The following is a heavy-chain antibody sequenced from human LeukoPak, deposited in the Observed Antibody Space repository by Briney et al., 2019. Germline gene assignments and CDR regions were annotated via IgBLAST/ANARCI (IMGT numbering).Heavy chain of an antibody. CDR3: ARYYCSGGSCYPDINWFDP. CDR1: GFTFSSYE. D-gene: IGHD2-15*01. J-gene: IGHJ5*02. V-gene: IGHV3-48*03. Sequence: GGSLRLSCAASGFTFSSYEMSWVRQAPGKGLEWVSYISSSGSTIYYADSVKGRFTISRDNAKNSLYLQMNSLRAEDTAVYYCARYYCSGGSCYPDINWFDPWGQGTLVTVSS. CDR2: ISSSGSTI.